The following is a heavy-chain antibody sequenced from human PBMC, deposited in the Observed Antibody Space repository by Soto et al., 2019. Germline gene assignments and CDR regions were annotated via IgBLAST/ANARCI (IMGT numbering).Heavy chain of an antibody. CDR2: VSYDGSNK. CDR3: AKDRGRYCSGGRCYLFDS. D-gene: IGHD2-15*01. V-gene: IGHV3-30*04. CDR1: GVTFNTYA. J-gene: IGHJ4*02. Sequence: QVPLVESGGGVVQPGRSLTLSCAVSGVTFNTYAMHWVRQAPGKGLEWVAIVSYDGSNKYYADSVKGRFSISRDNSXXTXXLQMNSVRAEDTAVYYCAKDRGRYCSGGRCYLFDSWGQGTLVTVSS.